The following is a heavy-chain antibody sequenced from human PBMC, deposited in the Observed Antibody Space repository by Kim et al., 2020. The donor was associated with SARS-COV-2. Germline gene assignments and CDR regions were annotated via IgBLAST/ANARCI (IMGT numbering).Heavy chain of an antibody. D-gene: IGHD6-13*01. J-gene: IGHJ6*02. CDR2: IKSKTDGGTT. CDR1: GFTFSNAW. Sequence: GGSLRLFCAASGFTFSNAWMSWVRQAPGKGLEWVGRIKSKTDGGTTDYAAPVKGRFTISRDDSKNTLYLQMNSLKTEDTAVYYCTTILASSWFWGLYYYGMDVWGQGTTVTVSS. CDR3: TTILASSWFWGLYYYGMDV. V-gene: IGHV3-15*01.